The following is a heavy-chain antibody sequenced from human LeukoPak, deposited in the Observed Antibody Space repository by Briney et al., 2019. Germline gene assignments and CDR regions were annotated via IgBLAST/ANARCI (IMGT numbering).Heavy chain of an antibody. Sequence: ASVKVSCKASGYTFTSYGISWVRQAPGQGLEWMGWINPVNGNTEYSQKFQGRVTITRDTSASTVYMELSSLRSEDMAVYHCARDRGGAGDFDYWGQGTQVTVSS. V-gene: IGHV1-18*03. CDR1: GYTFTSYG. CDR2: INPVNGNT. J-gene: IGHJ4*02. D-gene: IGHD3-16*01. CDR3: ARDRGGAGDFDY.